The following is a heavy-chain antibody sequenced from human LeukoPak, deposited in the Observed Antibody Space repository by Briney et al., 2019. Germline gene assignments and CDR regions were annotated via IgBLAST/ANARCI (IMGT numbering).Heavy chain of an antibody. V-gene: IGHV4-4*07. Sequence: PPETLSLTCTVSGGSISGSYWSWIRQPAGKGLEWIGRIYTSGSTNYNPSLKSRVTMSVDTSKNQFSLKLSSVTAADTAVYYCARLPAAISSAGYYYYYMDVWGKGTTVTVSS. CDR1: GGSISGSY. D-gene: IGHD2-2*02. CDR3: ARLPAAISSAGYYYYYMDV. J-gene: IGHJ6*03. CDR2: IYTSGST.